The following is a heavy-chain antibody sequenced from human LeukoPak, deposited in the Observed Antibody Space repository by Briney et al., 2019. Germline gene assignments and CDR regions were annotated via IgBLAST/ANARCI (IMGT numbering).Heavy chain of an antibody. V-gene: IGHV3-23*01. D-gene: IGHD3-22*01. J-gene: IGHJ4*02. CDR3: ARQLSSGYYYGPYYFDY. Sequence: GGSLRLSCAASGFTFSSYAMSWVRQAPGKGLEWVSAISSDRRSTYYADSVKGRFTISRDNSKNTLFLQLNSRRVEDTAVYYCARQLSSGYYYGPYYFDYWGQGTLVTVSS. CDR2: ISSDRRST. CDR1: GFTFSSYA.